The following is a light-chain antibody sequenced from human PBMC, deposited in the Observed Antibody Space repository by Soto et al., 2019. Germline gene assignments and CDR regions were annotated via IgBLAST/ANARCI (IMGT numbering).Light chain of an antibody. CDR3: QQARSFPIT. CDR1: QSVTTN. Sequence: EIVFTQSPGTLSLSPGERATLSCRASQSVTTNLAWYQHKPGQAPRLLISGASNRATGIPDRLSGSGSGTDFTLTISRLEPEDFATYYCQQARSFPITFGQGTRLEI. J-gene: IGKJ5*01. V-gene: IGKV3-20*01. CDR2: GAS.